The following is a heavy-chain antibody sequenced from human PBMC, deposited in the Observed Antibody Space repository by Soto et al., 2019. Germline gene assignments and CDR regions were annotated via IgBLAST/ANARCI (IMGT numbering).Heavy chain of an antibody. Sequence: QVQLQESGPGLVKASQTLSLTCTVSGGTITTGGHFLSWIRQYPGKGLEWIGYIYYSGTTHYNPSLKSRVTISIDTSKNQFSLNLSSVTAADTAVYYCARVVSGSYLDYWGQGTLVTVSS. D-gene: IGHD1-26*01. J-gene: IGHJ4*02. CDR1: GGTITTGGHF. CDR2: IYYSGTT. V-gene: IGHV4-31*03. CDR3: ARVVSGSYLDY.